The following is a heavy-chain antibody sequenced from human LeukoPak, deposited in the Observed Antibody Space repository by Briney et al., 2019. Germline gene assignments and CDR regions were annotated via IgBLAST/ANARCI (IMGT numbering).Heavy chain of an antibody. CDR3: ARESGYYYDTSGYTFDY. CDR2: IYTSGST. D-gene: IGHD3-22*01. J-gene: IGHJ4*02. CDR1: GGSISNYY. Sequence: SETLSLTCTVSGGSISNYYWSWIRQSAGKGLEWIGRIYTSGSTNYNPSLKSRVSISVDTSKNQFSLRLRSVTAADTAVYYCARESGYYYDTSGYTFDYWDQGILVTVSS. V-gene: IGHV4-4*07.